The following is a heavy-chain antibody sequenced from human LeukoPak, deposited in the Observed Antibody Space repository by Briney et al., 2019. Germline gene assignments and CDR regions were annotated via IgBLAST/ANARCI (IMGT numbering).Heavy chain of an antibody. CDR1: GGSISSYY. CDR3: ARDSTMVSIVPDDAFDI. CDR2: IYYSGST. V-gene: IGHV4-59*01. D-gene: IGHD3-3*01. Sequence: PSETLSLTCTVSGGSISSYYWSWIRQPPGKGLEWIGYIYYSGSTNYNPSLKGRVTISVDTSKNQFSLKLSSVTAADTAVYYCARDSTMVSIVPDDAFDIWGQGTMVTVSS. J-gene: IGHJ3*02.